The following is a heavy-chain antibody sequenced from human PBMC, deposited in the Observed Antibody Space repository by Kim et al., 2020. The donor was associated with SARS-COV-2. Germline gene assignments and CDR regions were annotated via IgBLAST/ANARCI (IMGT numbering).Heavy chain of an antibody. D-gene: IGHD3-9*01. J-gene: IGHJ4*02. V-gene: IGHV3-7*03. Sequence: GGSLRLSCAASGFTFSNYWMTWVRQAPGKGLEWVANIKQDGSRESYADSVRGRFTISRDNTKNSLYLQMNTLRADDTAIYYCVRHPDWNFDYWGQGNLVTVSS. CDR1: GFTFSNYW. CDR3: VRHPDWNFDY. CDR2: IKQDGSRE.